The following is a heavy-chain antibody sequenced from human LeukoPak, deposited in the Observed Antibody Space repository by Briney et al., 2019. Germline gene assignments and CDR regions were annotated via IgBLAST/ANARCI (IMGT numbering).Heavy chain of an antibody. D-gene: IGHD2-2*01. J-gene: IGHJ2*01. CDR3: ARVRCSSTSCYLSSRYWHFDL. Sequence: PSETLSLTCTVSGGSISSGSDYWSWIRQPAGKGLEWIGRIYTSGSTNYNPSLKSRVTISVDTSKNQFSLKLSSVTAADTAVYYCARVRCSSTSCYLSSRYWHFDLWGRGTLVTVSS. V-gene: IGHV4-61*02. CDR2: IYTSGST. CDR1: GGSISSGSDY.